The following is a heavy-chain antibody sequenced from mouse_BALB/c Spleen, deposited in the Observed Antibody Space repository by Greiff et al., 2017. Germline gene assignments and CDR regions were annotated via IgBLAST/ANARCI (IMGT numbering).Heavy chain of an antibody. CDR3: ARPAYYRYDDGDYFDY. Sequence: EVQLQQSGAELVKPGASVKLSCTASGFNIKDTYMHWVKQRPEQGLEWIGRIDPANGNTKYDPKFQGKATITADTSSNTAYLQLSSLTSEDTAVYYCARPAYYRYDDGDYFDYWGQGTTLTVSS. CDR2: IDPANGNT. J-gene: IGHJ2*01. V-gene: IGHV14-3*02. D-gene: IGHD2-14*01. CDR1: GFNIKDTY.